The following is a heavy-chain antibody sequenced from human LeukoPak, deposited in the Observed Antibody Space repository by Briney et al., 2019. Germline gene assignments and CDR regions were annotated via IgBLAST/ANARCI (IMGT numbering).Heavy chain of an antibody. D-gene: IGHD2-21*01. J-gene: IGHJ3*02. CDR1: GFTFSLYS. CDR3: ARTTGLFGIDAFDI. CDR2: ISSSGNTI. Sequence: GGSLRLSCAASGFTFSLYSMNWVRQAPGKGLEWVSYISSSGNTIYYADSVKGRFSVSRDTAKNSLFLQMNSLRAEDTAVYYCARTTGLFGIDAFDIWDQGTMVTVSS. V-gene: IGHV3-48*01.